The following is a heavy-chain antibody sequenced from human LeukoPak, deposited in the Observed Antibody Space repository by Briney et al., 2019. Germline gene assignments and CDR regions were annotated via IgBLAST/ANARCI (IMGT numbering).Heavy chain of an antibody. Sequence: GASVKVSCKASGYTFTSHGITWVRQAPGQGLEWMGWISTYNTDINYAQKLQGRVTMTTDTSTSTAYMELRSLRSDDTAVYYCASNYDFWSGHAFDIWGQGTMVTVSS. V-gene: IGHV1-18*01. J-gene: IGHJ3*02. D-gene: IGHD3-3*01. CDR2: ISTYNTDI. CDR3: ASNYDFWSGHAFDI. CDR1: GYTFTSHG.